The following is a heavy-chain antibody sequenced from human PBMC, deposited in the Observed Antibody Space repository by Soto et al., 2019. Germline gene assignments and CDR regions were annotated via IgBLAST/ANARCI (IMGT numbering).Heavy chain of an antibody. V-gene: IGHV4-34*01. CDR1: GGSLSGYY. CDR3: ARVPYVDWLLYNYGMDV. D-gene: IGHD3-9*01. J-gene: IGHJ6*02. CDR2: VNHSGST. Sequence: QVQLQQWGAGLLKPSETLSLTCGVYGGSLSGYYWSWIRQPPGKGLEGIGEVNHSGSTNYNPSLKSRVTISVDTSKNQFSLKLSSVTAADTAVYYCARVPYVDWLLYNYGMDVWGQGTTVTVSS.